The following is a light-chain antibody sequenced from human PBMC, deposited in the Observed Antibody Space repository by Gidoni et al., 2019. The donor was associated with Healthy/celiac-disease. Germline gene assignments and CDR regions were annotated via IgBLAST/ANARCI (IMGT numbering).Light chain of an antibody. CDR1: QSVLSSSNNTNY. CDR2: LAS. J-gene: IGKJ1*01. CDR3: QQYYSTPS. V-gene: IGKV4-1*01. Sequence: DLGMPQSPDSLAVSLGERATIHCKSSQSVLSSSNNTNYFAWYQQQPGQPPKLLIYLASTRESGVPDRFSASGSVTDFTLTLSSLQSADLAVYYCQQYYSTPSFGQGTKVEIK.